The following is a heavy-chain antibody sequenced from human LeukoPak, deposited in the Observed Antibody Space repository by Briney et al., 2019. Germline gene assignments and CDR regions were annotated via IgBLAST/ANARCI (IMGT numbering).Heavy chain of an antibody. J-gene: IGHJ4*02. CDR1: GYSIISDYY. D-gene: IGHD3-3*01. CDR2: IYHTGTT. V-gene: IGHV4-38-2*02. Sequence: SETLSLTCTVSGYSIISDYYWGWIRQPPGKELEWIGSIYHTGTTYYNPSLRSQVTISVDTSKNQFSLKLSSVTAADTAVYYCARLDFWSGYYYFDYWGQGTLVTVSS. CDR3: ARLDFWSGYYYFDY.